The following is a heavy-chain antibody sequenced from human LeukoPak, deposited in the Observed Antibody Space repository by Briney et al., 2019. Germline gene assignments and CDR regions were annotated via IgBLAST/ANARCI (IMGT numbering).Heavy chain of an antibody. CDR3: ARALDFDIVVVPAAMVGWFDP. J-gene: IGHJ5*02. D-gene: IGHD2-2*01. Sequence: GASVKVSCKASGYTFTSYGISWVRQAPGQGLEWMGWISAYNGNTNYAQKLQGRVTMTTDTSTSTAYMELRSLRSDDTAVDYCARALDFDIVVVPAAMVGWFDPWGQGTLVTVSS. CDR1: GYTFTSYG. CDR2: ISAYNGNT. V-gene: IGHV1-18*01.